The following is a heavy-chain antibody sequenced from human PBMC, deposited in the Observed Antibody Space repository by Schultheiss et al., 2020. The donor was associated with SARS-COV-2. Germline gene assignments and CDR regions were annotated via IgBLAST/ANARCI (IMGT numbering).Heavy chain of an antibody. J-gene: IGHJ3*02. CDR2: IWYDGSNK. V-gene: IGHV3-33*01. CDR3: ARELGWFGELPDAFDI. D-gene: IGHD3-10*01. CDR1: GFTFSSYG. Sequence: GGSLRLSCAASGFTFSSYGMHWVRQAPGKGLEWVAVIWYDGSNKYYADSVKGRFTISRDNAKNSLYLQMNSLRAEDTAVYYCARELGWFGELPDAFDIWGQGTMVTVSS.